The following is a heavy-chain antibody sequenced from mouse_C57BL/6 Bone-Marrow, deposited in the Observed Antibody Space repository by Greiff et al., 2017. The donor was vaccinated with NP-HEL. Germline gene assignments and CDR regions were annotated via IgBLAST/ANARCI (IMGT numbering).Heavy chain of an antibody. J-gene: IGHJ2*01. Sequence: EVMLVESGGGLVQPGGSLKLSCAASGFTLSDYYMYWVRQTPEKRLEWVAYISNGGGSTYYPDTVKGRFTISRDNAKNTLYLQMSRLKSEDTAMYYCARQDYWGQGTTLTVSS. CDR2: ISNGGGST. CDR1: GFTLSDYY. CDR3: ARQDY. V-gene: IGHV5-12*01.